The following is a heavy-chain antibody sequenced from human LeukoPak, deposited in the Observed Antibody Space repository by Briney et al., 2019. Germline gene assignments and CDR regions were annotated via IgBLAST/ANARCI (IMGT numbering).Heavy chain of an antibody. CDR2: IIPILGIA. CDR3: AGDYESSGYSDQPAGACDI. D-gene: IGHD3-22*01. J-gene: IGHJ3*02. Sequence: SVTVSFTAAGCTFISYAISGVRLAPGQGLEWMGRIIPILGIANYAHKFQGRVTITTDKSTSKAYMELSSLRSEGTAVYYCAGDYESSGYSDQPAGACDIWGQGTMVTVSS. V-gene: IGHV1-69*04. CDR1: GCTFISYA.